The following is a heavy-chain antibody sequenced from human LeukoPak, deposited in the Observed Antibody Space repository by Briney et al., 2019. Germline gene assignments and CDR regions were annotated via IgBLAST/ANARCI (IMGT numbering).Heavy chain of an antibody. V-gene: IGHV3-23*01. CDR1: GFTFSSSA. Sequence: GGSLRLSCAASGFTFSSSAMSWVRQAPGKGLEWVSAISGSGGSTYYADSVKGRFTISRDNSKNTLYLQMSSLRAEDTAVYYCAKDPGSYYNEYFLHWGQGTLVTVSS. D-gene: IGHD3-10*01. J-gene: IGHJ1*01. CDR3: AKDPGSYYNEYFLH. CDR2: ISGSGGST.